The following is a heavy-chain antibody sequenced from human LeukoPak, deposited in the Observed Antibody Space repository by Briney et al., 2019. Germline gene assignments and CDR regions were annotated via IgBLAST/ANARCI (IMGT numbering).Heavy chain of an antibody. J-gene: IGHJ6*03. V-gene: IGHV4-59*12. CDR1: GGSISSYY. Sequence: KPSETLSLTCTVSGGSISSYYWSWIRQPPGKGLEWIGYIYYSGSTNYNPSLKSRVTISVDTSKNQFSLKLSSVTAADTAVYYCAREVEDYYYYYMDVWGKGTTVTVSS. CDR2: IYYSGST. CDR3: AREVEDYYYYYMDV.